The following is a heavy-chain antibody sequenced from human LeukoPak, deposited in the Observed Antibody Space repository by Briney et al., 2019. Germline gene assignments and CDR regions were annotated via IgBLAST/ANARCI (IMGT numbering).Heavy chain of an antibody. CDR3: TKFPLPYKNAEYPEYGDVFDY. D-gene: IGHD4-17*01. CDR2: IQSRADGGTT. CDR1: GFTFSNVW. V-gene: IGHV3-15*01. Sequence: GGSLRLSCAASGFTFSNVWMSWVRQAPGKGLECVGRIQSRADGGTTEYTAHVKGRFTISRDDSKTTLYLQMTSLKADDTAVYFCTKFPLPYKNAEYPEYGDVFDYWGQGTLVTVSS. J-gene: IGHJ4*02.